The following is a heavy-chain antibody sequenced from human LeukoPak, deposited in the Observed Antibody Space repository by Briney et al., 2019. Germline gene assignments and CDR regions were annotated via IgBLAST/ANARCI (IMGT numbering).Heavy chain of an antibody. CDR2: IYSGGST. J-gene: IGHJ4*02. D-gene: IGHD4-17*01. Sequence: GGSLRLSCAASGFTVSSNYMSWVRQAPGKGLEWVSVIYSGGSTYYADSVKGRFTISRDNSKNTLYLQMNSLRAEDTAVYYCARGNPFATAPIDYWGQGTLVTVSS. CDR1: GFTVSSNY. V-gene: IGHV3-66*01. CDR3: ARGNPFATAPIDY.